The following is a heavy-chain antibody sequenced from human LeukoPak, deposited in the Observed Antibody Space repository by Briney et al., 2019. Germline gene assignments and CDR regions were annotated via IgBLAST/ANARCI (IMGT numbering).Heavy chain of an antibody. CDR1: GFTFSSYA. V-gene: IGHV3-30*07. Sequence: PGRSLRLSCAASGFTFSSYAMHWVRQAPGKGLEWVAVISYDGSNKYYADSVKGRFTISRDNAKNSLYLQMNSLRAEDTAVYYCARCPDTAMVGDIWGQGTMVTVSS. CDR2: ISYDGSNK. D-gene: IGHD5-18*01. J-gene: IGHJ3*02. CDR3: ARCPDTAMVGDI.